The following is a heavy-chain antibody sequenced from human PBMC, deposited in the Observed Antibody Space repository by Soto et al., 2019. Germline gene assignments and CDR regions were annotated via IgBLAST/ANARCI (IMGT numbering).Heavy chain of an antibody. CDR1: GCSIISSSYY. CDR2: IYYSGST. V-gene: IGHV4-39*01. CDR3: ARGSYGYETFDY. Sequence: SETLSLTCTVSGCSIISSSYYWGWIRQPPGKGLEWIGSIYYSGSTYYNPSLKSRVTISVDTSKNQFSLKLSSVTAADTAVYYCARGSYGYETFDYWGQGTLVTVS. J-gene: IGHJ4*02. D-gene: IGHD5-18*01.